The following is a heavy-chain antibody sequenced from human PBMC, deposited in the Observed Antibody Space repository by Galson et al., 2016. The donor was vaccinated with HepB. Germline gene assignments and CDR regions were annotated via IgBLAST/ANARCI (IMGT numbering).Heavy chain of an antibody. CDR1: GFTFSGYG. CDR2: ISSSGRYI. Sequence: SLRLSCAASGFTFSGYGMNWVRQAPGKGLEWVSSISSSGRYIYYADSVKGRFTTSRDNARNSLYLQMNSLRVEDTAVFFCARDSPTGLIVSDGMDVWGQGTTVTVSS. CDR3: ARDSPTGLIVSDGMDV. V-gene: IGHV3-21*01. J-gene: IGHJ6*02. D-gene: IGHD3-22*01.